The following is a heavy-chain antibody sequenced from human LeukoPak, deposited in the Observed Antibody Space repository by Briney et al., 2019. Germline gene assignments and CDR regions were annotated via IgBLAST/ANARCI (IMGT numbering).Heavy chain of an antibody. J-gene: IGHJ5*02. Sequence: SVKVSCKASGGTFSSYAISWVRQAPGQGLEWMGGIIPIFGTANYAQKFQGRVTITADESTSTAYMELSSLRSEDTAVYYCAGDRTISPIWFDPWGQGTLVTVSS. D-gene: IGHD3-3*01. CDR1: GGTFSSYA. CDR3: AGDRTISPIWFDP. V-gene: IGHV1-69*13. CDR2: IIPIFGTA.